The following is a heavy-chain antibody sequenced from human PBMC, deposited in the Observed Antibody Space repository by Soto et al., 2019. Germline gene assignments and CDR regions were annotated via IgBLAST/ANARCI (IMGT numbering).Heavy chain of an antibody. CDR1: GFTFNAYA. CDR2: VSGSGSST. V-gene: IGHV3-23*01. D-gene: IGHD6-6*01. J-gene: IGHJ6*03. CDR3: AKAASPGLGSHYSYYYMDV. Sequence: GGSLRLSCVVSGFTFNAYAMNWVRQAPGKGLEWVSAVSGSGSSTSYADSVKGRFSIFRDNSKNTLSLQMNSLRAEDTAVYYCAKAASPGLGSHYSYYYMDVWGKGTTVTVSS.